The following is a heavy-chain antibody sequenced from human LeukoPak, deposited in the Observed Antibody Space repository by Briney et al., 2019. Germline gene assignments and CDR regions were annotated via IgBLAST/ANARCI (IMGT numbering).Heavy chain of an antibody. CDR3: ASPNQWLAYYYYGMDV. CDR2: IIPIFGIA. J-gene: IGHJ6*02. CDR1: GGTFSSYT. D-gene: IGHD6-19*01. V-gene: IGHV1-69*02. Sequence: ASLKVSCKASGGTFSSYTISWVRQAPGQGLEWMGRIIPIFGIANYAQKFQGRVTITADKSTSTAYMELSSLRSEDTAVYYCASPNQWLAYYYYGMDVWGQGTTVTVSS.